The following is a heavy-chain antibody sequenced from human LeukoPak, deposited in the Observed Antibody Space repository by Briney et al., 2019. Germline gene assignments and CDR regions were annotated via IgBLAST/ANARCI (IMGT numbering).Heavy chain of an antibody. J-gene: IGHJ6*04. CDR2: INPNSGGT. V-gene: IGHV1-2*04. CDR1: GYTFTGYY. Sequence: ASVKVSFKASGYTFTGYYMHWVRQAPGQGLEWMGWINPNSGGTNYAQKFQGWVTMTRDTSISTAYMELSRLRSDDTAVYYCARGDFIRLITMVRGVIPPDYYYYGMDVWGKGTTVTVSS. CDR3: ARGDFIRLITMVRGVIPPDYYYYGMDV. D-gene: IGHD3-10*01.